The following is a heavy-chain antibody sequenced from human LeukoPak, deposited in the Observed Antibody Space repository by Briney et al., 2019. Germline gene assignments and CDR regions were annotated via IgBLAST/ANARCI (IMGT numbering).Heavy chain of an antibody. CDR3: ARAGIVDAFDV. D-gene: IGHD2-15*01. CDR1: GGSITNSY. J-gene: IGHJ3*01. CDR2: VFNNERT. Sequence: KPSETLSLTCTVSGGSITNSYWNWIRQPPGKGLEWIGFVFNNERTQYNPSLKSRVAISVDTSTNQFSLKLNSGTAADTAVYYCARAGIVDAFDVWGQGTMVTVSS. V-gene: IGHV4-59*01.